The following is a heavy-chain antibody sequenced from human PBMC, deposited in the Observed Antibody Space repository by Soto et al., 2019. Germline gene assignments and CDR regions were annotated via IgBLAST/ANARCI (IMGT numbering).Heavy chain of an antibody. D-gene: IGHD3-16*02. CDR3: AKDRVYDYVWGSYRYTGPIVFDY. Sequence: GGSLRLSYAASGFTFSSYSMNWVRQAPGKGLEWVSSISSSSSYIYYADSVKGRFTISRDNSKNTLYLQMNSLRAEDTAVYYCAKDRVYDYVWGSYRYTGPIVFDYWGQGTLVTVSS. CDR2: ISSSSSYI. CDR1: GFTFSSYS. J-gene: IGHJ4*02. V-gene: IGHV3-21*01.